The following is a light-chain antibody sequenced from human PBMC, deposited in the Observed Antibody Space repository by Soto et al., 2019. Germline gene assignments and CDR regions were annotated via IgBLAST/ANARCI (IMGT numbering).Light chain of an antibody. CDR1: QSVGSY. J-gene: IGKJ4*01. CDR3: QRGSV. V-gene: IGKV3-11*01. Sequence: ETVLTQSPATLSLSPGERGTLSCRASQSVGSYLAWYQQKPGQAPRLLIYEASNRATGIPARFSGSGSGTDFTLTIGSLETEDCAVYYCQRGSVFGGGTKVEIK. CDR2: EAS.